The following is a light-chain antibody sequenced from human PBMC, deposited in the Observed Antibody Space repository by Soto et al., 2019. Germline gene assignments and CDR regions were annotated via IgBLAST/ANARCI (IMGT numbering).Light chain of an antibody. Sequence: QTVVTQEPSLSVSPGGTVILTCGLSSGSVSTSNYSSWYQQTPGQAPRTLIYSTNIRYSGVPDRFSGSILGNKAALTISGAQADDESDYYCVLFMSSGISVFGGGTKLTVL. CDR2: STN. V-gene: IGLV8-61*01. CDR1: SGSVSTSNY. CDR3: VLFMSSGISV. J-gene: IGLJ3*02.